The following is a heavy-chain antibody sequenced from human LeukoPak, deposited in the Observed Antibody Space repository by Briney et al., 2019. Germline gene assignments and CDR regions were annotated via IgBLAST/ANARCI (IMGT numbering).Heavy chain of an antibody. CDR2: MKQDGSEE. CDR3: ARDKKVGATALDY. D-gene: IGHD1-26*01. V-gene: IGHV3-7*03. CDR1: RFTFSTYW. Sequence: GGSLRLSCAASRFTFSTYWMSWVRQAPGKGLEWVANMKQDGSEEYYVDSVKGRFTISRDNAKNSLYLQMNSLRAEDTAVYYCARDKKVGATALDYWGQGSLVTVSS. J-gene: IGHJ4*02.